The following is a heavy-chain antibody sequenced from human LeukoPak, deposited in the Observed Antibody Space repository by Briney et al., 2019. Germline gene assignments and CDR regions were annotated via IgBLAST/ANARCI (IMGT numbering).Heavy chain of an antibody. Sequence: GGSLRLSCVASGFILENHAMSWIRQAPGKGLEWVSGTSSNGEVKYYADSVKGRFTVSRDNSEDTLYLQMDSLGVEDTAMYYCARDFNWNEPYYFDYWGPGTLVTVSS. J-gene: IGHJ4*02. CDR2: TSSNGEVK. CDR3: ARDFNWNEPYYFDY. D-gene: IGHD1-1*01. V-gene: IGHV3-23*01. CDR1: GFILENHA.